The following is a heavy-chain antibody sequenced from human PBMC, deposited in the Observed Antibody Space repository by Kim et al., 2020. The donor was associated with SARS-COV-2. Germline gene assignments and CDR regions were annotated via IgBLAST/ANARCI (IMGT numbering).Heavy chain of an antibody. CDR1: GFTFSSYS. J-gene: IGHJ4*02. V-gene: IGHV3-48*02. Sequence: GGSLRLSCAASGFTFSSYSMNWVRQAPGRGVEWISYISSSSNTIYYADSVKGRFTISRDNAKNSLYLQMNSLRDEDTAVYYCGRVETLSFDNWGQGTLVTVSS. CDR3: GRVETLSFDN. D-gene: IGHD3-16*02. CDR2: ISSSSNTI.